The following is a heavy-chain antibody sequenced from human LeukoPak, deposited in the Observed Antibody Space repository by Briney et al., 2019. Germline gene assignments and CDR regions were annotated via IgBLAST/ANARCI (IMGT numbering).Heavy chain of an antibody. CDR1: GFTLSIYA. D-gene: IGHD2-15*01. V-gene: IGHV3-23*01. CDR2: ISGGVGST. J-gene: IGHJ4*02. Sequence: GGSLRLSSAASGFTLSIYAMSWVRQAPGKGLEWVSSISGGVGSTYYADSVEGRFTISRDNSKNTVYLQMNSLRADDTAVYYCAKVARGYCTGSSCYGVDYWGQGTLVTVSS. CDR3: AKVARGYCTGSSCYGVDY.